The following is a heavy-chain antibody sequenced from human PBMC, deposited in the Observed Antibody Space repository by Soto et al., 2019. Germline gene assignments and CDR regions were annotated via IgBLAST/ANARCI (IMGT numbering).Heavy chain of an antibody. Sequence: PSETLSLTCTVAGASVSSGGFSWSWIRQPPXKGLEWIGSISYSGSTTYYPSLRSRVTISVDTSKNQFSLRLNSVTAADTAIYFCARVTFLIVGSVFSTTFDFWGQGTLVTVSS. D-gene: IGHD1-26*01. CDR3: ARVTFLIVGSVFSTTFDF. CDR2: ISYSGST. CDR1: GASVSSGGFS. J-gene: IGHJ4*02. V-gene: IGHV4-61*08.